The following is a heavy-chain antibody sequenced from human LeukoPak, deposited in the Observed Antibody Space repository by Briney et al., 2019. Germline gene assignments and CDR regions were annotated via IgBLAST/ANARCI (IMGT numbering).Heavy chain of an antibody. CDR3: ARRCKGGSCLYGMDV. CDR2: IYPGDSDT. CDR1: GYSFITYW. Sequence: GESLKISCVASGYSFITYWIGWVRHMPGEGLEWMGIIYPGDSDTRYSPSFQGQVTISADKSISTAYLQWSSVKASDTAMYYCARRCKGGSCLYGMDVWGQGTTVTVSS. V-gene: IGHV5-51*01. J-gene: IGHJ6*02. D-gene: IGHD2-15*01.